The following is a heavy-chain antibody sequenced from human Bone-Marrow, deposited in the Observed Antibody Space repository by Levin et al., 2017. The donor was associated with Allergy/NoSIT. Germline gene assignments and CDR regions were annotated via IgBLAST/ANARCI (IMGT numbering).Heavy chain of an antibody. D-gene: IGHD5-12*01. CDR3: AREVIPRGSSRQWLPLDWFDP. CDR2: INPVNGNT. V-gene: IGHV1-3*01. Sequence: ASFNFSCNSSLYIFTHYSIHWVRQAPGQRLEWIVWINPVNGNTKYSQNFQGRVTITKSTSASTVYVELSSLRSEDTAVYYCAREVIPRGSSRQWLPLDWFDPWGQGTLVTVSS. J-gene: IGHJ5*02. CDR1: LYIFTHYS.